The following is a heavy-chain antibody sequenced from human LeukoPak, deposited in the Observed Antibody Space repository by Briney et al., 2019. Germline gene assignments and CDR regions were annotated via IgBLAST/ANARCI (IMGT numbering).Heavy chain of an antibody. Sequence: SETLSLTCTVSGGSISSSSYYWGWIRQPPGKGLEWIGSIYYSGSTYYNPSLKSRVTISVDTSKNQFSLKLSSVTAADTAVYYCARTYCGGDCYDAFDIWGQGTMVTVSS. CDR2: IYYSGST. D-gene: IGHD2-21*02. J-gene: IGHJ3*02. V-gene: IGHV4-39*07. CDR1: GGSISSSSYY. CDR3: ARTYCGGDCYDAFDI.